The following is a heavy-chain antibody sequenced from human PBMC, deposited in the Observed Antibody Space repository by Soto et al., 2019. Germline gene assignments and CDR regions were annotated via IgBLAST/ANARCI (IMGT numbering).Heavy chain of an antibody. D-gene: IGHD3-22*01. V-gene: IGHV3-30-3*01. J-gene: IGHJ5*02. CDR1: GFTFSSYA. CDR2: ISYDGSNK. Sequence: GGSLRLSCAASGFTFSSYAMHWVRQAPGKGLEWVAVISYDGSNKYYADSVKGRFTISRDNSKNTLYLQMNSLRAEDTAVYYCARDYYDHSGFDPWGQGTLVTV. CDR3: ARDYYDHSGFDP.